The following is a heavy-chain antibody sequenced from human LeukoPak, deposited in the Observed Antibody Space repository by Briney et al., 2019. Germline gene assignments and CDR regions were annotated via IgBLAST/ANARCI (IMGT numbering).Heavy chain of an antibody. CDR3: ARGGLTGAFDI. D-gene: IGHD3-9*01. CDR1: GYTLTSYY. Sequence: ASVKVSCKASGYTLTSYYMHWVRQAPGQGLEWMGIINPSGGFSSYVQKFQGRVTMTRDTSTSTVYMEMSSLRSEDTAVYYCARGGLTGAFDIWGQGTMVTVSS. V-gene: IGHV1-46*01. J-gene: IGHJ3*02. CDR2: INPSGGFS.